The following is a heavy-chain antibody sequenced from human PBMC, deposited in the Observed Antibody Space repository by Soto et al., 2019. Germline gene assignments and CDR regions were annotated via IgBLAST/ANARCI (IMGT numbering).Heavy chain of an antibody. CDR3: TRGPSGDKVDY. CDR1: GGSISSGGYS. V-gene: IGHV4-30-2*05. J-gene: IGHJ4*02. D-gene: IGHD7-27*01. Sequence: SETLSLTCAVSGGSISSGGYSWSWIRQPPGKGLEWIGYIYHSGSTYSNPSLKSRVTVSIDTSKNQFSLQLSSMSAADTAVYYCTRGPSGDKVDYWGQGTLVTVSS. CDR2: IYHSGST.